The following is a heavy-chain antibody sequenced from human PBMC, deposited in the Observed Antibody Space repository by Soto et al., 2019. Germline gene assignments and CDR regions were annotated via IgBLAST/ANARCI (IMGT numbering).Heavy chain of an antibody. V-gene: IGHV3-7*03. CDR3: AGDGVRNGAYNGWLDP. J-gene: IGHJ5*02. CDR2: IKQDGREK. D-gene: IGHD3-16*01. CDR1: GFSFSSYW. Sequence: GGSLRLSCAASGFSFSSYWMTWVRQAPGKGLEWVANIKQDGREKYYVASVKGRFTISRDNVKNLLFLQMDSLTPDDTAVYYCAGDGVRNGAYNGWLDPWGQGTLVTVSS.